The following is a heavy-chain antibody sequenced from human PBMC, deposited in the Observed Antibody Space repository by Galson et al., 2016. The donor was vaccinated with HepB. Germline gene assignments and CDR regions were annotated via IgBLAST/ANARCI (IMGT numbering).Heavy chain of an antibody. CDR2: VWYDGVKK. CDR3: VRADVYIPGDV. V-gene: IGHV3-33*01. Sequence: SLRLSCAASAFIFSGYNMVWVRQAPGKGLEWVAVVWYDGVKKFYAESVRGRFTINRDNSGDTVSLHMTGLRVEDSAVYYCVRADVYIPGDVWGQGTTVTVSS. J-gene: IGHJ6*02. CDR1: AFIFSGYN. D-gene: IGHD5-24*01.